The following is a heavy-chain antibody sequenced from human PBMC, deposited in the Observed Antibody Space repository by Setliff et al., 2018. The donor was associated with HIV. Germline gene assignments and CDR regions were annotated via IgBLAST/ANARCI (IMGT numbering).Heavy chain of an antibody. V-gene: IGHV3-23*01. CDR3: TRDLTLYKL. Sequence: PGGSLRLSCAASGFSFSLYEMNWVRQAPGKGLDWVSSIITNGGTTFYADSVKGRFTISRDDSNNMLFLEMNSLRAEDTALYYCTRDLTLYKLWGQGTLVTVSS. D-gene: IGHD1-1*01. J-gene: IGHJ4*01. CDR2: IITNGGTT. CDR1: GFSFSLYE.